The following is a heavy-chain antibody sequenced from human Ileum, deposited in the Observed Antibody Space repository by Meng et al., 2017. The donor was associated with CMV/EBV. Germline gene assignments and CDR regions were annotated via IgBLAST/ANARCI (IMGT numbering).Heavy chain of an antibody. CDR3: ARFTYNNSGYYLVY. D-gene: IGHD3-22*01. V-gene: IGHV4-59*10. CDR1: SDSRRGNC. CDR2: IYSSGRT. Sequence: LLIPSVTLSLTCSASSDSRRGNCWIRLRQLTAQGRVSIVRIYSSGRTFSNPSRNSSVTMSVYTSQNQFSLSLASVTAADTAFYYCARFTYNNSGYYLVYWGQGTLVTVSS. J-gene: IGHJ4*02.